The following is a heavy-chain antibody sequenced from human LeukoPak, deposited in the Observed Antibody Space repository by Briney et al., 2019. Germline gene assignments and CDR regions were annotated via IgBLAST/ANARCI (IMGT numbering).Heavy chain of an antibody. CDR3: ASVSGYDPTSFDY. CDR1: GYSISTGHY. J-gene: IGHJ4*02. Sequence: SETLSLTCTVSGYSISTGHYWDWIRQPPGKGLEWIGTFYHGGSTYYNPSLKSRVTISVDTSKNQFSLKLSSVTAADTAVYYCASVSGYDPTSFDYRGQGTLVTVSS. D-gene: IGHD5-12*01. V-gene: IGHV4-38-2*02. CDR2: FYHGGST.